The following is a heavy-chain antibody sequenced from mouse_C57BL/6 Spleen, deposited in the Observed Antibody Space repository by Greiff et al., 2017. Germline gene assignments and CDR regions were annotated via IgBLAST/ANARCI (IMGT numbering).Heavy chain of an antibody. CDR2: ISYSGST. Sequence: EVKVVESGPGMVKPSQSLSLTCTVTGYSITSGYDWHWIRHFPGNKLEWMGYISYSGSTNYNPSLKSRISITHDTSKNHFFLKLNSVTTEDTATYYCAREGELGRPYWYFDVWGTGTTVTVSS. D-gene: IGHD4-1*01. V-gene: IGHV3-1*01. J-gene: IGHJ1*03. CDR1: GYSITSGYD. CDR3: AREGELGRPYWYFDV.